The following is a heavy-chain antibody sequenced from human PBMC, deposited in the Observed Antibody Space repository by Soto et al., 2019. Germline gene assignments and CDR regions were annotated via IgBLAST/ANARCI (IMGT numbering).Heavy chain of an antibody. Sequence: QVHLVQSGAEVRKPGASVKVSYKASGYTFTSYDIGWVRQATGQGLEWMGWMNPNSANTGYAQKFQGRVTMTGDTSISTAYMELNSLTSEDTAVYYCVRAIRDQLLSDYWGQGTLVTVSS. D-gene: IGHD1-26*01. CDR2: MNPNSANT. V-gene: IGHV1-8*01. J-gene: IGHJ4*02. CDR1: GYTFTSYD. CDR3: VRAIRDQLLSDY.